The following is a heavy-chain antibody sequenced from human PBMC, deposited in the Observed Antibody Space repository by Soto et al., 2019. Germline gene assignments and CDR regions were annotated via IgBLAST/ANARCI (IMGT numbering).Heavy chain of an antibody. Sequence: ASVKVSCKASGGTFSSYAISWVRQAPGQGLEWMGGIIPIFGTANYAQKFQGRVTITADESTSTAYMELSSLRSEDTAVYYCARGVNQHKINTMVRVLDYYYGMDVWGQGTTVTVSS. CDR3: ARGVNQHKINTMVRVLDYYYGMDV. CDR2: IIPIFGTA. CDR1: GGTFSSYA. V-gene: IGHV1-69*13. J-gene: IGHJ6*02. D-gene: IGHD3-10*01.